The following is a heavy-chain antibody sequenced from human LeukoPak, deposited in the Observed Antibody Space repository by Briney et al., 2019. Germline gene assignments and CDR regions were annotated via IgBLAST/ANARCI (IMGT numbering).Heavy chain of an antibody. CDR3: ARQAVAGRKFDY. V-gene: IGHV4-39*01. CDR1: GGSITSSSHY. CDR2: MFYSGST. J-gene: IGHJ4*02. D-gene: IGHD6-19*01. Sequence: SETLSLTCAVYGGSITSSSHYWAWIRQSPEKGLEWIGSMFYSGSTYYNPSLKSRLAISVDTSKNQVSLRLSSLTASDTAIHYCARQAVAGRKFDYWGQGTLVTVSS.